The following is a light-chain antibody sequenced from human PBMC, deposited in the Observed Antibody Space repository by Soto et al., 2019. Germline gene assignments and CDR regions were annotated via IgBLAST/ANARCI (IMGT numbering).Light chain of an antibody. CDR3: QKYNSAPQGVT. Sequence: DIQMTQSPSSLSASVGDRVTITCRASQGIRSYVAWYQQKPGKVPKLLIYAASSLQSGVPSRFSGSGSETHFTLTISSLQPEDVATYYCQKYNSAPQGVTFGPGTKVDIK. CDR1: QGIRSY. V-gene: IGKV1-27*01. J-gene: IGKJ3*01. CDR2: AAS.